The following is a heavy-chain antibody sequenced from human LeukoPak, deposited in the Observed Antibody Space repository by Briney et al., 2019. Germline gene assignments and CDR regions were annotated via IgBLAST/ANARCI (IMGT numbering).Heavy chain of an antibody. CDR2: ISDNGGMT. V-gene: IGHV3-64D*06. CDR1: GITFSSHA. CDR3: YVSGWTEDIDN. Sequence: GGSLRLSCSASGITFSSHAMHWVRQAPGKGLEYVSAISDNGGMTFYADSVKGRFTISRDNSKNTLNLQMSSLRGEDTAVYYCYVSGWTEDIDNWGQGTLVTVSS. J-gene: IGHJ4*02. D-gene: IGHD6-19*01.